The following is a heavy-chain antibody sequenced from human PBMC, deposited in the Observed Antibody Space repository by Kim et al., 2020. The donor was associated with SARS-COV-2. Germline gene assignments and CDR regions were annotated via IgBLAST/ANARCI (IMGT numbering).Heavy chain of an antibody. CDR3: AKPSTVMWFGEGRKTALQL. CDR2: LSYDGSVK. CDR1: GFTFATYG. J-gene: IGHJ3*01. V-gene: IGHV3-30*18. D-gene: IGHD3-10*01. Sequence: GGSLRLSCVASGFTFATYGMHWVRQTPGKGLEWLAVLSYDGSVKDYLDSLKGRFTVSRDNSKSTLFLQMNSLTTDDTAVYYCAKPSTVMWFGEGRKTALQLWGQRTRVTVSS.